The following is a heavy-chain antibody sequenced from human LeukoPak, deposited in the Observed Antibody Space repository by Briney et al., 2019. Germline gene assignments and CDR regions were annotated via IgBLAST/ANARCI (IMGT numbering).Heavy chain of an antibody. CDR3: TRVRGYSYGSVDY. V-gene: IGHV3-48*03. CDR1: GFTFSSYE. J-gene: IGHJ4*02. CDR2: ISSSGSTI. Sequence: GGSLRLSCAASGFTFSSYEMNWVRQAPGKGLEWVSYISSSGSTIYYADSVKGRFTISRDNAKNSLYLQMNSLRAEDTAVYYCTRVRGYSYGSVDYWGQGTLVTVSS. D-gene: IGHD5-18*01.